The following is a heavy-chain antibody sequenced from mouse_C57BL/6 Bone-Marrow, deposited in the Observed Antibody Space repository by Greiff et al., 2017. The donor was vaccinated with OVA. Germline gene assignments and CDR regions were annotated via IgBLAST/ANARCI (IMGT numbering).Heavy chain of an antibody. V-gene: IGHV1-55*01. Sequence: QVQLKRPGAELVKPGASVKMSCKASGYTFTSYWITWVKQRPGQGPEWIGDIYPGSGSTNYNEKFKSKATLTVDTSSSTAYMQLSSLTSEDSAVYYCARSGSNYEGLYWGQGTTLTVSS. J-gene: IGHJ2*01. CDR1: GYTFTSYW. D-gene: IGHD2-5*01. CDR3: ARSGSNYEGLY. CDR2: IYPGSGST.